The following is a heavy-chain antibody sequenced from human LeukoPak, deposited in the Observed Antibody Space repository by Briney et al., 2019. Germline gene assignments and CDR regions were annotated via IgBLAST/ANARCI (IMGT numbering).Heavy chain of an antibody. CDR2: INPNSGGT. CDR1: GYTFTGYY. V-gene: IGHV1-2*02. D-gene: IGHD3-10*01. CDR3: ARDMSYYYGSGTLDY. J-gene: IGHJ4*02. Sequence: ASVKVSCKASGYTFTGYYMHWVRQAPGQGLEWMGWINPNSGGTNYAQKFQGRVTMTRDTSMSTAYMELSRLRSDDTAVYYCARDMSYYYGSGTLDYWGQGTLVTVSS.